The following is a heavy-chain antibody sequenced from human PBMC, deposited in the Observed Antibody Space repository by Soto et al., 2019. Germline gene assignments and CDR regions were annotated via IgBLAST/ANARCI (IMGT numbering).Heavy chain of an antibody. D-gene: IGHD3-10*01. CDR2: MYPGDSYT. Sequence: GESLKISCKASGYSFTTYWIGWVRQMPGRGLEWMGTMYPGDSYTNYSPSFQGHVTISADKSISTAYLQWSSLKASDTAMYYCARHDTMVRGAPGMDVWGQGTTVTVSS. V-gene: IGHV5-51*01. CDR1: GYSFTTYW. J-gene: IGHJ6*02. CDR3: ARHDTMVRGAPGMDV.